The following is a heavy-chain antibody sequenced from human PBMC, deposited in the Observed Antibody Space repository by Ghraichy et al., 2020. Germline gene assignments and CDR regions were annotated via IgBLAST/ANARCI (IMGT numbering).Heavy chain of an antibody. CDR1: GGSFSGYY. Sequence: SETLSLTCAVYGGSFSGYYWSWIRQPPGKGLEWIGEINHSGSTNYNPSLKSRVTISVDTSKNQFSLKLSSVTAADTAVYYCARRVPYYDFWSGYSPAYYGMDVWGQGTTVTVSS. CDR3: ARRVPYYDFWSGYSPAYYGMDV. J-gene: IGHJ6*02. CDR2: INHSGST. D-gene: IGHD3-3*01. V-gene: IGHV4-34*01.